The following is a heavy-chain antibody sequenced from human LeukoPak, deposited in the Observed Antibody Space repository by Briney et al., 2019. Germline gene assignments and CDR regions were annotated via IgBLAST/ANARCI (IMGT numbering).Heavy chain of an antibody. V-gene: IGHV3-30*18. J-gene: IGHJ4*02. CDR2: ISYDGSNK. D-gene: IGHD5-24*01. CDR1: GFTFSSYG. Sequence: PGRSLRLSCAAPGFTFSSYGMHWVHQAPGKGLEWVAVISYDGSNKYYADSVKGRFTISRDNSKNTLYLQMNSLRAEDTAVYYCAKGGRWLQLATIDYWGQGTLVTVSS. CDR3: AKGGRWLQLATIDY.